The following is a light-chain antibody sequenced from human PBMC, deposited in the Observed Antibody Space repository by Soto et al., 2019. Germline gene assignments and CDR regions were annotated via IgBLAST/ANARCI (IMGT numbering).Light chain of an antibody. CDR3: ISYTSDDVRYV. Sequence: QSVLTQPASVSGTPGQSITISCTGSNSDVGIYDFVSWYQHHPGRAPKLIVSEVSHRPSGVSNRFSGSKSGNTASLTISGIQSEDEADYYCISYTSDDVRYVFGTGTKVTVL. CDR2: EVS. J-gene: IGLJ1*01. V-gene: IGLV2-14*01. CDR1: NSDVGIYDF.